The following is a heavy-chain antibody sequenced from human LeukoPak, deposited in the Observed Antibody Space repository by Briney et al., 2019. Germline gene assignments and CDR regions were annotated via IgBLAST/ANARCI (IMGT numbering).Heavy chain of an antibody. J-gene: IGHJ4*02. CDR3: THDSSGYYSLHS. Sequence: GGSLRLSCAVSGLTFRDAWMTWARQAPGKGLEWVGRIKSLASGGTTDYAAPVKGRFTISRVDSKNTVYLQMNSLKTEDTAVYYCTHDSSGYYSLHSWGQGTLVTVSS. CDR2: IKSLASGGTT. V-gene: IGHV3-15*01. CDR1: GLTFRDAW. D-gene: IGHD3-22*01.